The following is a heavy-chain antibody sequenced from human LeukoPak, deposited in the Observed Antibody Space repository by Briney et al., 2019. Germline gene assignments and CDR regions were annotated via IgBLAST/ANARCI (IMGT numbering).Heavy chain of an antibody. J-gene: IGHJ4*02. D-gene: IGHD1-26*01. CDR3: ARSRGRATSHLY. Sequence: PSETLSLTCTVSGGSISSYYWSWIRQPPGKGLEWIGYIYYSGSTNYNPSLKSRVTISVDTSKNQFSLKLSSVTAADTAVYYCARSRGRATSHLYWSQGTLVTVSS. CDR1: GGSISSYY. V-gene: IGHV4-59*01. CDR2: IYYSGST.